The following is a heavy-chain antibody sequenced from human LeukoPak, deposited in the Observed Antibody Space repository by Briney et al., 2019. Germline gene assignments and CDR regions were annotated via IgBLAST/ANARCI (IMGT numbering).Heavy chain of an antibody. CDR3: AEKRRYNSGPLDF. J-gene: IGHJ4*02. CDR1: GFTFSSYA. D-gene: IGHD6-25*01. CDR2: ISGSGGST. Sequence: GGSLRLSCAASGFTFSSYAMSWVRQAPGKGLEWVSAISGSGGSTYYADSVKGRFTISRDNSKNTLYLQMNSLRAEDTAVYYCAEKRRYNSGPLDFWGQGTLVTVSP. V-gene: IGHV3-23*01.